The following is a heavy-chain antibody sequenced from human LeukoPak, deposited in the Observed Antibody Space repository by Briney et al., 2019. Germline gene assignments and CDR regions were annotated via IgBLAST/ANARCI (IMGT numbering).Heavy chain of an antibody. CDR3: TTRVRGGSSYH. J-gene: IGHJ5*02. Sequence: GGTLRLSCAASGFTSSSCGMSWVRQAPGKGLEWVGRIKSNTDTDYAALVKGRFTISRDNSKNTLYLQMNSLKTEDTAVYSCTTRVRGGSSYHWGQGTLVTVSS. CDR1: GFTSSSCG. CDR2: IKSNTDT. V-gene: IGHV3-15*01. D-gene: IGHD2-15*01.